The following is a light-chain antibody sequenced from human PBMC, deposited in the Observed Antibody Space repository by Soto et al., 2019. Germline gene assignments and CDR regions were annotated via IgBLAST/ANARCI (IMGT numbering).Light chain of an antibody. Sequence: EIVLTQSPGTLSLSPGERATLSCRASQSVSSSYLAWYQQKPGQAPRLLIYDTSKRATGIPARFSGSGSGTEFILTISSLQSEDFGVYYCQQYNNWPPITFGQGTRLEIK. J-gene: IGKJ5*01. CDR2: DTS. V-gene: IGKV3D-15*01. CDR3: QQYNNWPPIT. CDR1: QSVSSSY.